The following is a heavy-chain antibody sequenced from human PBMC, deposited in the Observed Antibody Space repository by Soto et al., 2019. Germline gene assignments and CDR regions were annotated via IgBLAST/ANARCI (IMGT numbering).Heavy chain of an antibody. CDR1: GYSFTSYW. V-gene: IGHV5-10-1*01. CDR3: ARLNRSSGWYRYYYYYGMDV. Sequence: PGESLKISCKGSGYSFTSYWISWVRQMPGKGLEWMGRIDPSDSYTNYSPSFQGHVTISADKSISTAYLQWSSLKASDTAMYYCARLNRSSGWYRYYYYYGMDVWGQGTTVTVS. CDR2: IDPSDSYT. D-gene: IGHD6-19*01. J-gene: IGHJ6*02.